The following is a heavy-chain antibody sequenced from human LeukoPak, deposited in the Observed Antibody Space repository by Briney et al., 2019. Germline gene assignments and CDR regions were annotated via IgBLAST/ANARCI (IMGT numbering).Heavy chain of an antibody. CDR3: ARKALYPYYYGMDV. CDR2: ISAYNGNT. V-gene: IGHV1-18*01. CDR1: GYTFTSYG. J-gene: IGHJ6*02. Sequence: ASVKVSCKASGYTFTSYGISWVRQAPGQGVEWMGWISAYNGNTNYAQKLQGRVTMTTDTSTSTAYMELRSLRSDDTAVYYCARKALYPYYYGMDVWGQGTTVTVSS. D-gene: IGHD2-2*02.